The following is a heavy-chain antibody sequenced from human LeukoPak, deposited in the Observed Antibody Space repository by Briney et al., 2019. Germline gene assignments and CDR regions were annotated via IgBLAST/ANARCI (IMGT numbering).Heavy chain of an antibody. Sequence: SQTLSLTCAISGDSVSSNSAAWNWIRQSPSRGLEWLGRTYYRSKWYNDYAVSVKSRITINPDTSKNQFSLQLSSVTAADTAVYYCARDGHGAGSYYAPVLGFDPWGQGTLVTVSS. D-gene: IGHD3-10*01. CDR1: GDSVSSNSAA. CDR2: TYYRSKWYN. V-gene: IGHV6-1*01. CDR3: ARDGHGAGSYYAPVLGFDP. J-gene: IGHJ5*02.